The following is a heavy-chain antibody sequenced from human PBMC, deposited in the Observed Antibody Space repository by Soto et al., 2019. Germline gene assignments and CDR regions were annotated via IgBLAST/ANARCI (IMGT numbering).Heavy chain of an antibody. CDR3: AKALGYSYGYPPDY. J-gene: IGHJ4*02. Sequence: EVQLLESGGGLVQPGGSLRLSCAASGFSFSSYAMTWVRQAQGKGLEWVSTISGSGGSTYYADSVKGRFTISRDNSKNTLYVQMNSLRAEDTAVYYCAKALGYSYGYPPDYWGQGTLVTVSA. D-gene: IGHD5-18*01. CDR2: ISGSGGST. CDR1: GFSFSSYA. V-gene: IGHV3-23*01.